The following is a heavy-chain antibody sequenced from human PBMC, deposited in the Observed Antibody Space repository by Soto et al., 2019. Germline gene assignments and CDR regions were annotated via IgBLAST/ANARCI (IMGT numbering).Heavy chain of an antibody. CDR1: GGSVNKRTYY. CDR2: VYYSGTT. CDR3: ARTTAVPNTLRSRYYFDY. D-gene: IGHD4-17*01. J-gene: IGHJ4*02. V-gene: IGHV4-61*01. Sequence: QVQLQESGPGLLKPSETLSLTCSVSGGSVNKRTYYWSWIRQPPGKRLEWIGYVYYSGTTNYNPSLKSRVSISVDTSKNQFSLSLSSVTAADTALYYCARTTAVPNTLRSRYYFDYWGQGTLVTVSS.